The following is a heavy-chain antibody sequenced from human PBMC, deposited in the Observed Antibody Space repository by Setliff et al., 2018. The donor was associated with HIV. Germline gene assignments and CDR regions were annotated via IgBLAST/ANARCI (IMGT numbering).Heavy chain of an antibody. CDR1: GGSISISD. Sequence: SETLSLTCTVSGGSISISDWSWIRQPPGKGLEWIGCIYTSGNTNYDPSLKSRVTISVDTSKNQFSLNLSSVTAADTAVYYCARGLNYYGSGSYLPLGYWGQGTLVTVSS. J-gene: IGHJ4*02. D-gene: IGHD3-10*01. V-gene: IGHV4-4*09. CDR2: IYTSGNT. CDR3: ARGLNYYGSGSYLPLGY.